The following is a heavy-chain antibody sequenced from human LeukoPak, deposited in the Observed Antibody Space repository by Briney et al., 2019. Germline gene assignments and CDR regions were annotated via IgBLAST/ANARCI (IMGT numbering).Heavy chain of an antibody. D-gene: IGHD3-10*01. Sequence: ASVKVSCKASGYTFTSYAMHWVRQAPGQRLEWMGWINAGNGNTKYSQKFQGRVTITRDTSASTAYMELSSLRSEDTAVYYCARDGISLWWYYYGSGSYLNWFDPWGQGTLVTVSS. J-gene: IGHJ5*02. CDR1: GYTFTSYA. V-gene: IGHV1-3*01. CDR2: INAGNGNT. CDR3: ARDGISLWWYYYGSGSYLNWFDP.